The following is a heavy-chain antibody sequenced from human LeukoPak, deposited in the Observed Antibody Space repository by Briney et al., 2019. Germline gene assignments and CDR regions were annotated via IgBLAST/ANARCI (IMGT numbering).Heavy chain of an antibody. V-gene: IGHV3-53*01. Sequence: PGGSLRLSCAASGLIVSSNYMSWVRQAPGKGLEWVSVLYSGGSIYYADSVKGRFTISRDNSKNTLYLQMNSLRAEDTAVYYCARDPPRGLYYFDHWGQGTLVVVSS. CDR3: ARDPPRGLYYFDH. CDR2: LYSGGSI. J-gene: IGHJ4*02. D-gene: IGHD3/OR15-3a*01. CDR1: GLIVSSNY.